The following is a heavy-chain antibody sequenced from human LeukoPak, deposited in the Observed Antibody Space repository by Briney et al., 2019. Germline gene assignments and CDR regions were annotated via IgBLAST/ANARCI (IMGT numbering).Heavy chain of an antibody. Sequence: SETQSLTCTVSGGSISSSSYYWGWIRQPPGKGLEWIGSIYYSGSTYYNPSLKSRVTISVDTSKNQFSLKLSSVTAADTAVYYCARGDYDYVWGSYRPLDYWGQGTLVTVSS. V-gene: IGHV4-39*07. CDR1: GGSISSSSYY. J-gene: IGHJ4*02. CDR3: ARGDYDYVWGSYRPLDY. D-gene: IGHD3-16*02. CDR2: IYYSGST.